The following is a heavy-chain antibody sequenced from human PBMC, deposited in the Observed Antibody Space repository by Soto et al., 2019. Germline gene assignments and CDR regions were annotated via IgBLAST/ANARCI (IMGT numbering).Heavy chain of an antibody. CDR3: AGGDHTNSFLFQH. CDR1: GFTFSSYS. CDR2: ISSSSGSI. V-gene: IGHV3-48*02. Sequence: EVQLVESGGGLVQPGGSLRLSCAASGFTFSSYSMNWVRQAPGTGLQWVSYISSSSGSIYYADSVKGRFTISRDNAKNSVYLQLDRLRDDDTAVYFCAGGDHTNSFLFQHWGRGTLVIVSS. J-gene: IGHJ1*01. D-gene: IGHD5-18*01.